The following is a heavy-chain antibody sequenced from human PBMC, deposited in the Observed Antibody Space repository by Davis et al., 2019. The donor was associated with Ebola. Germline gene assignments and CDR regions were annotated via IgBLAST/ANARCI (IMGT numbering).Heavy chain of an antibody. CDR2: INPNSGGT. Sequence: ASVKVSCKASGYTFTGYYMHWVRQAPGQGLEWMGWINPNSGGTNYAQKFQGWVTMTSDTSISTAYMELSRLRSDDTAVYYCARDLGLRYDYYGMDVWGQGTTVTVSS. V-gene: IGHV1-2*04. CDR1: GYTFTGYY. D-gene: IGHD5-12*01. J-gene: IGHJ6*02. CDR3: ARDLGLRYDYYGMDV.